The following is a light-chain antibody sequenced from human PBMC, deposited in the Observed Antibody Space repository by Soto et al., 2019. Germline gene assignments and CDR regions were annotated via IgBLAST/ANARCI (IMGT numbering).Light chain of an antibody. Sequence: DIQMTQSPSALSASVGDRVTITCRASQTISTYLNWYQQKPGKAPKLLIYAASTLQSGVPSRFSGSGSGTDFTLTICSPQPEDFATYYCPQSLGIPYTFGQRTRLEIK. J-gene: IGKJ2*01. CDR3: PQSLGIPYT. V-gene: IGKV1-39*01. CDR2: AAS. CDR1: QTISTY.